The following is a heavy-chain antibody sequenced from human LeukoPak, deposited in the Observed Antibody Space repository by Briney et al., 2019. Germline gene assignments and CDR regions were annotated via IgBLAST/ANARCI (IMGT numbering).Heavy chain of an antibody. D-gene: IGHD3-10*01. V-gene: IGHV4-39*07. Sequence: SETLSLTCTVSGGSISSYYWGWIRQPPGKGLEWIGSIFYSGSTYYNPSLKSRVTISIDTSKNQFSLKLSSVTAADTAVYYCAKDLLYYYGSGSPLDYWGQGTLVTVSS. CDR3: AKDLLYYYGSGSPLDY. J-gene: IGHJ4*02. CDR2: IFYSGST. CDR1: GGSISSYY.